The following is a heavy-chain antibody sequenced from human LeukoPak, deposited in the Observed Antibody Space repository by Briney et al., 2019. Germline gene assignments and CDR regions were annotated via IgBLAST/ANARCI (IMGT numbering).Heavy chain of an antibody. V-gene: IGHV4-59*01. D-gene: IGHD3-10*01. CDR1: GGSISSYY. J-gene: IGHJ4*02. Sequence: SEALSLTCTVSGGSISSYYWSWIRQPPGKGLEWIGYIYYSGSTNYNPSLKSRVTISVDTSKNQFSLKLSSVTAADTAVYYCARSERFGELYYFDYWGQGTLVTVSS. CDR2: IYYSGST. CDR3: ARSERFGELYYFDY.